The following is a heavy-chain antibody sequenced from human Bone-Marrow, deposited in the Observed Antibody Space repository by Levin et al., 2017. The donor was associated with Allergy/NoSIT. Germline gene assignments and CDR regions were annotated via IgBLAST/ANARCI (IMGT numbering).Heavy chain of an antibody. J-gene: IGHJ4*02. Sequence: SETLSLTCSVSGGSISSSRYYWGWIRQPPGKGLEWIGAVYYSGDAFYNPSLKSRVTISVDTSKNQFSLKLDSVTAADTAVYYCARDETSSRSKFEYWGQGALVTVSS. CDR1: GGSISSSRYY. CDR2: VYYSGDA. CDR3: ARDETSSRSKFEY. V-gene: IGHV4-39*02. D-gene: IGHD2-2*01.